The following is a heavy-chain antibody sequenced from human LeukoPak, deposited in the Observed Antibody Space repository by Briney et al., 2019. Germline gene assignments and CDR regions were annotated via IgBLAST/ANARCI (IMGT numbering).Heavy chain of an antibody. Sequence: PGRSLILSCAASGFTFSSYGMHWVRQAPGKGLEWVAVIWYDGSNKYYADSVKGRFTISRDNSKNTLYLQMNSLRAEDTAVYYCARVLLYSGSYYGGIDYWGQGTLVTVSS. V-gene: IGHV3-33*01. CDR1: GFTFSSYG. CDR3: ARVLLYSGSYYGGIDY. J-gene: IGHJ4*02. CDR2: IWYDGSNK. D-gene: IGHD1-26*01.